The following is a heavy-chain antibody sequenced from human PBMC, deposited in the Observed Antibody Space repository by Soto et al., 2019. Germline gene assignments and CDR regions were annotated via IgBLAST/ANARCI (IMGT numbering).Heavy chain of an antibody. CDR3: TRVYDFWSGYYTVAGMDV. CDR2: IRSKAYGGTT. CDR1: GFTFGDYA. D-gene: IGHD3-3*01. V-gene: IGHV3-49*04. Sequence: PGGSLRLSCTASGFTFGDYAMSWVRQSPGKGLEWVGFIRSKAYGGTTEYAASVKGRFTISRDDSKSIAYLQMNSLKTEDTAVYYCTRVYDFWSGYYTVAGMDVWGQGTTVTVSS. J-gene: IGHJ6*02.